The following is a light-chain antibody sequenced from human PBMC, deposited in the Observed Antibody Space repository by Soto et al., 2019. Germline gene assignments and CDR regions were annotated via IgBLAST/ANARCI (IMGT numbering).Light chain of an antibody. CDR3: QQYDSSRT. J-gene: IGKJ1*01. CDR1: QSVSNSY. V-gene: IGKV3-20*01. CDR2: GVS. Sequence: EIVLTQSPGTLSLSPGERATLSCRASQSVSNSYLAWYQQKPGQAPRLLIYGVSSRATGIPDRFSGSGSGTDFTLTISRLEPEDFAVYYCQQYDSSRTFGQGTKVDI.